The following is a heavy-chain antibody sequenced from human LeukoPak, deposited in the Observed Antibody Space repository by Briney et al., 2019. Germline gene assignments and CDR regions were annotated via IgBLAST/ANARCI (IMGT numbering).Heavy chain of an antibody. CDR2: IYTSGST. J-gene: IGHJ4*02. V-gene: IGHV4-4*07. Sequence: SETLSLTCTVSGGSISSYYWSWIRQPAGKGLEWIGRIYTSGSTNYKPSLKSRVTMSVDTSKNQFSLKLSSVTAADTAVYYCARSIAVAGKVNYFDYWGQGTLVTVSS. CDR1: GGSISSYY. D-gene: IGHD6-19*01. CDR3: ARSIAVAGKVNYFDY.